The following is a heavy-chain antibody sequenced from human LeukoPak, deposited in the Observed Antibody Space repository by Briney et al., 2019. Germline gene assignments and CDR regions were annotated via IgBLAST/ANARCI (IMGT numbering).Heavy chain of an antibody. CDR3: ASSPMVRGVGYFDY. CDR2: INHSGST. D-gene: IGHD3-10*01. J-gene: IGHJ4*02. V-gene: IGHV4-34*01. Sequence: ASETLSLTCAVYGGSFSGYYWSWIRQPPGKGLEWIGEINHSGSTNYNPSLKSRVTISVDTSKNQFSLKLSSVTAADTAVYYCASSPMVRGVGYFDYWGQGTLVTVSS. CDR1: GGSFSGYY.